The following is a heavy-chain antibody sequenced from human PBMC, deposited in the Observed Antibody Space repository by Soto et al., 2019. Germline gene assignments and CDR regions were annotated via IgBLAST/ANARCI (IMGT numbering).Heavy chain of an antibody. CDR2: ISYDGSNK. CDR3: ARVARFLEWLLYSYYYYGMDV. D-gene: IGHD3-3*01. Sequence: QVQLVESGGGVVQPGRSLRLSCAASGFTFSSYAMHWGRQAPGKGLEWVAVISYDGSNKYYADSVKGRFTISRDNPKNTLYLQMNSLRAEDTAVYYCARVARFLEWLLYSYYYYGMDVWGQGTTVTVSS. V-gene: IGHV3-30-3*01. CDR1: GFTFSSYA. J-gene: IGHJ6*02.